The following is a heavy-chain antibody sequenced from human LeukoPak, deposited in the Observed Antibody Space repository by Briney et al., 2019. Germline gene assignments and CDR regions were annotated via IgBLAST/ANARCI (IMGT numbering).Heavy chain of an antibody. J-gene: IGHJ5*02. V-gene: IGHV4-39*07. Sequence: SETLSLTCTVSGGSISSGYYYWGWIRQPPGKGLEWIGTIYYSGTTYYNPSLKSRVTISVDTSKNQFSLRLNSLTAADTAVYYCARDNSVRDEAWWFNPWGQGTLVTVSS. CDR3: ARDNSVRDEAWWFNP. CDR2: IYYSGTT. D-gene: IGHD5-24*01. CDR1: GGSISSGYYY.